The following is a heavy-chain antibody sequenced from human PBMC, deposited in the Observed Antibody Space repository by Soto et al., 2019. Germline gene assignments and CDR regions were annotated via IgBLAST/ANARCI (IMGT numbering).Heavy chain of an antibody. CDR1: GGSIGHYY. J-gene: IGHJ4*02. CDR2: VYYSGT. V-gene: IGHV4-59*08. Sequence: QVQLQESGPGLVKPSETLSLTCSVSGGSIGHYYWNWIRQSPGKGLEWIGNVYYSGTTYNPSLRRRVTISVYTSKSQFSLNLTSVTAADTAVYSCARQSSGDFDFWGQGVLVTVSS. D-gene: IGHD4-17*01. CDR3: ARQSSGDFDF.